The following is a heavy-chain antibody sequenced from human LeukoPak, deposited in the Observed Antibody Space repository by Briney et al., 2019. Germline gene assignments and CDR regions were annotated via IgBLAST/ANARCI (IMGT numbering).Heavy chain of an antibody. V-gene: IGHV3-48*03. CDR1: GFTFSSYA. CDR3: ASSSSWYDY. D-gene: IGHD6-13*01. J-gene: IGHJ4*02. CDR2: ISSSGSTI. Sequence: GGSLRLSCAASGFTFSSYAMDWVRQAPGKGLEWVSYISSSGSTIYYADSVKGRFTISRDNAKNSLYLQMNSLRAEDTAVYYCASSSSWYDYWGQGTQVTVSS.